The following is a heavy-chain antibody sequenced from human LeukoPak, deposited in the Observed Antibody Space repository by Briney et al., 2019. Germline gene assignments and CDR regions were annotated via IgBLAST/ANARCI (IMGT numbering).Heavy chain of an antibody. J-gene: IGHJ5*02. Sequence: ASVKLSCTASGYTFTGYYMHWVRQAPGQGLGWVGIINPSGGSTSYAQKFQGRVTMTRDTSTSTVYMELSSLRSEDTAVYYCARAEPAAIGDWFDPWGQGTLVTVSS. CDR2: INPSGGST. CDR1: GYTFTGYY. V-gene: IGHV1-46*01. D-gene: IGHD2-2*01. CDR3: ARAEPAAIGDWFDP.